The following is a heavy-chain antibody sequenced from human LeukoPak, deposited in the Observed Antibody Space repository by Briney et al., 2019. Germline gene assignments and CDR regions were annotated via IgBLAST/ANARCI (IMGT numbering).Heavy chain of an antibody. Sequence: SETLSLTCTFSGDSIRSYYWSWIRQPPGKGLEWLGYIYYSGTTNYSPSLKSRLTMSLDTSKKHLSLRLTSVSAADTAVYYCARHLRSFPDYWGQGTLVTVSS. J-gene: IGHJ4*02. CDR1: GDSIRSYY. D-gene: IGHD3-3*02. CDR3: ARHLRSFPDY. CDR2: IYYSGTT. V-gene: IGHV4-59*08.